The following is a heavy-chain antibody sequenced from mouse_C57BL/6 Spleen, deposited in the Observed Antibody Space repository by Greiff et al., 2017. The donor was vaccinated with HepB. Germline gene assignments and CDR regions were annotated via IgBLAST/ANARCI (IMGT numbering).Heavy chain of an antibody. J-gene: IGHJ2*01. CDR2: IYPGGGYT. CDR1: GYTFTNYW. CDR3: TRWLLPYYFDY. D-gene: IGHD2-3*01. Sequence: QVQLQQSGAELVRPGTSVKMSCKASGYTFTNYWIGCAKQRPGHGLEWIGDIYPGGGYTNYNEKFKGKATLTADKSSSTAYMQFSSLTSEDSAVYYCTRWLLPYYFDYWGQGTTLTVSS. V-gene: IGHV1-63*01.